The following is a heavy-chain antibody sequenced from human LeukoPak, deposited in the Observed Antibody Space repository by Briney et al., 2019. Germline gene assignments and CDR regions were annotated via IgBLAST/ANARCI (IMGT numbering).Heavy chain of an antibody. Sequence: SETLSLTCTVSGGTIGSINYYWAWIRQPPGKGLEWIGTIYYSGSTYYNPSLKSRVTLSTGTSETQFSLKLTSVTAADTAVYYCARQQRYYYGSGPQLLSWFDPWGQGTLVTVSS. CDR1: GGTIGSINYY. J-gene: IGHJ5*02. CDR3: ARQQRYYYGSGPQLLSWFDP. D-gene: IGHD3-10*01. CDR2: IYYSGST. V-gene: IGHV4-39*01.